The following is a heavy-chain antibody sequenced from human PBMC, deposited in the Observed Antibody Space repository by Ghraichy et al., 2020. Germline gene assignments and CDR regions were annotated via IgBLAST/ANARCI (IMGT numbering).Heavy chain of an antibody. CDR1: GGSISSYY. D-gene: IGHD6-13*01. J-gene: IGHJ5*02. Sequence: TLSLTCTVSGGSISSYYWSWIRQPPGKGMEWIGYLSNSGSTNYNPSLKSRVTISVDTSKNQFSLKLSSVTAADTAVYYCARAIYSSSWYWFDPWGQGTLVTVSS. CDR3: ARAIYSSSWYWFDP. V-gene: IGHV4-59*01. CDR2: LSNSGST.